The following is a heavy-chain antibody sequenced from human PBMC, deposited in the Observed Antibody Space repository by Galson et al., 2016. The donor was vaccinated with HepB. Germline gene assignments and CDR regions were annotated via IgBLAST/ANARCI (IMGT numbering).Heavy chain of an antibody. V-gene: IGHV3-30*04. J-gene: IGHJ6*02. CDR1: GFTFSDNA. CDR3: ARDRGDYVWGSSRLVTAYYYGVDV. D-gene: IGHD3-16*02. CDR2: ISFDGTEK. Sequence: SLRLSCADSGFTFSDNAMHWVRQAPGKGLEWVALISFDGTEKYYAVSVRGRFTTSRDNSKNTLYLQMNSLRADDTAVYYCARDRGDYVWGSSRLVTAYYYGVDVWGQGTTVTVSS.